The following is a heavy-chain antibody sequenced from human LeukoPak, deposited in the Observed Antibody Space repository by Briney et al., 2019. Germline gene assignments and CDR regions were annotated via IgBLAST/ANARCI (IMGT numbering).Heavy chain of an antibody. Sequence: SETLSLTCTVSGGSISSYYWSWIRQPPGKGLEWIGYIYYSGSTNYNPSLKSRVTISVDTSKNKFSLKLSSVTAADTAVYYCARSPRSGYFVSAWFDPWGQGTLVTVSS. CDR2: IYYSGST. J-gene: IGHJ5*02. V-gene: IGHV4-59*01. CDR1: GGSISSYY. D-gene: IGHD3-3*01. CDR3: ARSPRSGYFVSAWFDP.